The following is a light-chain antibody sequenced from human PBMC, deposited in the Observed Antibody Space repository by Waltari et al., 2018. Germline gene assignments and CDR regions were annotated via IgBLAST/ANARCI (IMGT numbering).Light chain of an antibody. J-gene: IGKJ2*01. CDR1: QSISNY. CDR2: KAS. Sequence: DIQMTQSPSSLSASVGDTVTITCRASQSISNYLARYQQKPGKAPILLIYKASILKSGVSSRFSGSGSGTQFTLTISSLQPGDFATYYCQQYNTYSSFGQGTKLEIK. CDR3: QQYNTYSS. V-gene: IGKV1-5*03.